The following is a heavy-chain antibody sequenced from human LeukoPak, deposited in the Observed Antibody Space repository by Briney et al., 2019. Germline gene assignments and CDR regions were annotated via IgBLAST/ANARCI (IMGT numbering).Heavy chain of an antibody. D-gene: IGHD3-10*01. CDR2: ICCGGDII. J-gene: IGHJ3*02. V-gene: IGHV3-11*01. CDR3: AKNAGTSFTVHAFDI. Sequence: GGSLRLSCAASGFTFTDHYMRWVRQAPGQGLQCVSYICCGGDIIYYADSVKGRFTISRDNSKNTLYLQMNSLRAEDTAVYYCAKNAGTSFTVHAFDIWGQGTMVTVSS. CDR1: GFTFTDHY.